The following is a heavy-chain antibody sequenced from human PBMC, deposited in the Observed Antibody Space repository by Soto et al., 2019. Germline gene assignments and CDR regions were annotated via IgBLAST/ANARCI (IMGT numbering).Heavy chain of an antibody. V-gene: IGHV3-30-3*01. CDR3: ARDSNIVVVVAAIGYFQH. CDR1: GFTFSSYA. CDR2: ISYDGSNK. D-gene: IGHD2-15*01. J-gene: IGHJ1*01. Sequence: GGSLRLSCAASGFTFSSYAMHWVRQAPGKGLEWVAVISYDGSNKYYADSVKGRFTISRDNSKNTLYLQMNSLRAEDTAVYYCARDSNIVVVVAAIGYFQHWGQGTLVTVSS.